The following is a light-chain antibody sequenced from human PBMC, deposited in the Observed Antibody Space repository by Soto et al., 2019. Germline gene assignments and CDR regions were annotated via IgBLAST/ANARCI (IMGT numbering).Light chain of an antibody. J-gene: IGLJ1*01. CDR3: QSYDSTLSSRYV. V-gene: IGLV1-40*01. CDR1: SSNIGAGYD. Sequence: QSVLTQPPSVSGAPGQRVTISCTGSSSNIGAGYDVHWYQQRPGTAPKLHIFGNINRPSGVPDRFSVSKSGTSASLAITGLQAEDEGDYYCQSYDSTLSSRYVFGTGTKLTVL. CDR2: GNI.